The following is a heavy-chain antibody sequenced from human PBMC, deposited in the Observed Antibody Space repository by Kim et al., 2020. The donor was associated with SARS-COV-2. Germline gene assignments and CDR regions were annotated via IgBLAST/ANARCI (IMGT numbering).Heavy chain of an antibody. D-gene: IGHD6-13*01. V-gene: IGHV1-46*01. CDR1: GYTFTDFY. CDR2: IDPRNSWT. CDR3: ARDYITAAGKEDFDY. J-gene: IGHJ4*02. Sequence: ASVKVSCKASGYTFTDFYIHWVRQAPGQGLEWMGIIDPRNSWTQYAQRLQGRLTVTRDTSTSKVYMELSSLRSDDTAVYYCARDYITAAGKEDFDYWGQG.